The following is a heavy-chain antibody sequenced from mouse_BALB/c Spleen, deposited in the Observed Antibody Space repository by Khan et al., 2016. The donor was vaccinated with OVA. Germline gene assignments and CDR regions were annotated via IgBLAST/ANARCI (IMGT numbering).Heavy chain of an antibody. CDR1: GFSLTNYS. Sequence: VQLQESGPGLVQPSQSLSITCTVSGFSLTNYSVHWVRQSPGKGLEWLGVIWSAGSTDYNAAFISRLTIRKDNSRSQVFFKMNSLQPNDTAIYYGARRGYGYGRGALFAYWGQGTLVTVSA. CDR3: ARRGYGYGRGALFAY. CDR2: IWSAGST. V-gene: IGHV2-2*02. J-gene: IGHJ3*01. D-gene: IGHD2-2*01.